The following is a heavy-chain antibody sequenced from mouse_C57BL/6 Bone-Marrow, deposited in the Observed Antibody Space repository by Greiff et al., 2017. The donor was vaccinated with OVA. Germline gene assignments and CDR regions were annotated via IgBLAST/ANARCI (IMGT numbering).Heavy chain of an antibody. V-gene: IGHV1-22*01. J-gene: IGHJ2*01. CDR1: GYTFTDYN. Sequence: EVKLVESGPELVKPGASVKMSCKASGYTFTDYNMHWVKQSHGKSLEWIGYINPNNGGTSYNQKFKGKATLTVNKSSSTAYMELRSLTSEDSAVYYCARRPLRGYYFDYWGQGTTLTVSS. D-gene: IGHD1-3*01. CDR2: INPNNGGT. CDR3: ARRPLRGYYFDY.